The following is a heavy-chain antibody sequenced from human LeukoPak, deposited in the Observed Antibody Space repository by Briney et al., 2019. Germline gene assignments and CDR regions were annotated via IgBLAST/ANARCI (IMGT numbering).Heavy chain of an antibody. CDR2: INPNSGGT. J-gene: IGHJ6*02. V-gene: IGHV1-2*02. CDR1: GYTFTGYY. CDR3: VVYSGYDRPPASDYGMDV. D-gene: IGHD5-12*01. Sequence: GASVKVSCKASGYTFTGYYMHWVRQAPGQGLEWMGWINPNSGGTNYAQKFQGRVTMTRDTSISTAYMELSRLRSDDTAVYYCVVYSGYDRPPASDYGMDVWGQGTTVTVSS.